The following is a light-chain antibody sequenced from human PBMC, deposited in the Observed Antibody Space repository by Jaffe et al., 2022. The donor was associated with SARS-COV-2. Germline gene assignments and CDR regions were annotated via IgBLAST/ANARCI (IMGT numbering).Light chain of an antibody. J-gene: IGKJ2*01. CDR1: QAITES. V-gene: IGKV1-39*01. CDR3: QQSYISPYT. CDR2: AAS. Sequence: DIQMTQSPSSLSASIGGRVTITCRASQAITESLNWYQQKAGKAPKLLIYAASSLQGGVPSRFSGSGSGTDFTLTINSLQPEDSATYYCQQSYISPYTFGQGTKLEI.